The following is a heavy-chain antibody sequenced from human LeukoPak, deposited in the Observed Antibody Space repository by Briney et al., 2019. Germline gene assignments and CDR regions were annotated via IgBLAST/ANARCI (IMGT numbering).Heavy chain of an antibody. D-gene: IGHD2-2*02. Sequence: GGSLRLSCAASGFTFSSYSMNWVRQAPGKGLEWVSSISSSSYIYYADSVKGRFTISRDNAKNSLYLQMNSLRAEDTAVYYCARDLGVPAAIPGFGWFDPWGQGTLVTVSS. V-gene: IGHV3-21*01. J-gene: IGHJ5*02. CDR1: GFTFSSYS. CDR2: ISSSSYI. CDR3: ARDLGVPAAIPGFGWFDP.